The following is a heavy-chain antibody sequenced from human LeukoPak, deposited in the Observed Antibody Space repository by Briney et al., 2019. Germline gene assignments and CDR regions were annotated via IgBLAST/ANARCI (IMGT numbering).Heavy chain of an antibody. D-gene: IGHD2-2*01. CDR3: TTDLGYCSSTSCSHPDY. CDR2: IKSKTDGGTT. CDR1: GFIFSSYA. Sequence: PGGSLRLSCAASGFIFSSYAMSWVRQAPGKGLEWVGRIKSKTDGGTTDYAAPVKGRFTISRDDSKNTLYLQMNSLKTEDTAVYYCTTDLGYCSSTSCSHPDYWGQGTLVTVSS. J-gene: IGHJ4*02. V-gene: IGHV3-15*01.